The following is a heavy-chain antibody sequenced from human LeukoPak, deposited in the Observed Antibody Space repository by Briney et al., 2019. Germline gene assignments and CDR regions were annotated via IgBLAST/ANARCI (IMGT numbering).Heavy chain of an antibody. Sequence: GRSLRLSCAASGFTFSSYAMHWVRQAPGKGLEWVAVISYDGSNKYYADSVKGRFTISRDNAKNSLYLQMNSLRAEDTAVYYCARDQYGKLDYWGQGTLVTVSS. D-gene: IGHD2-2*01. V-gene: IGHV3-30*04. CDR1: GFTFSSYA. CDR2: ISYDGSNK. CDR3: ARDQYGKLDY. J-gene: IGHJ4*02.